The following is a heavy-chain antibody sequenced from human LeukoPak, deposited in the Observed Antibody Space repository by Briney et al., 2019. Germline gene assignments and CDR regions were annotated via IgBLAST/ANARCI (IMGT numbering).Heavy chain of an antibody. CDR1: GFSFSSYA. CDR2: IRNSADST. J-gene: IGHJ4*02. D-gene: IGHD3-10*01. Sequence: GGSLRLSCAASGFSFSSYAMNWVRQAPGKGLEWVSCIRNSADSTYYADSVKGRFTISRDNSKNTLFLQINSLRAEDTAVYYCAKDRLPETYYGSGGNDYWGQGTLVTVSS. V-gene: IGHV3-23*01. CDR3: AKDRLPETYYGSGGNDY.